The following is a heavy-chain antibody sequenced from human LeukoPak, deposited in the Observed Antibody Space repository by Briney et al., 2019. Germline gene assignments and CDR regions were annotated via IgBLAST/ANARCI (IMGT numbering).Heavy chain of an antibody. J-gene: IGHJ4*02. Sequence: PGESLRLSCAASGFTFSSYAMSWVRQAPGKGLEWVSAISGSGGSTYYADSVKGRFTISRDNSKNTLYLQMNSLRAEDTAVYYCAKDHWYYYDSSGYNYFDYWGQGTLVTVSS. V-gene: IGHV3-23*01. CDR2: ISGSGGST. CDR3: AKDHWYYYDSSGYNYFDY. D-gene: IGHD3-22*01. CDR1: GFTFSSYA.